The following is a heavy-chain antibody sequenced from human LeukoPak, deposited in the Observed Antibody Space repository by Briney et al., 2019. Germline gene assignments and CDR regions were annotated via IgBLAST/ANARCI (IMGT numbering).Heavy chain of an antibody. J-gene: IGHJ4*02. CDR2: ISGSSSYI. D-gene: IGHD2-2*02. CDR3: ARSPAATPGVPLDY. CDR1: GFTFSCYS. V-gene: IGHV3-21*04. Sequence: GGSLRLSCAASGFTFSCYSMNWVRQAPGKGLEWVSSISGSSSYIYYADSVKGRSTISRDNAKNSLYLRMNSLRAEDTALYHCARSPAATPGVPLDYWGQGTLVTVSS.